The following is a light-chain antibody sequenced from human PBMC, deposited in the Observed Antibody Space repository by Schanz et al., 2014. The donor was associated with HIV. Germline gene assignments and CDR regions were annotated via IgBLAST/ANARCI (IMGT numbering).Light chain of an antibody. V-gene: IGKV4-1*01. CDR1: QSVLYSPNNKNY. CDR2: WTS. Sequence: DLVMTQSPDSLAVSLGERATINCKSSQSVLYSPNNKNYVAWYQQKPGQPPKLLVYWTSTRESGVPDRFSGSGSGTDFSLTISSLQAEDVAVYYCQQYYSSPITFGRGTRLEIK. CDR3: QQYYSSPIT. J-gene: IGKJ5*01.